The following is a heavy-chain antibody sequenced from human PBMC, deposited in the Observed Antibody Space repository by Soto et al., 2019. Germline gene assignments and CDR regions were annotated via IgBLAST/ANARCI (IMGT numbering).Heavy chain of an antibody. CDR1: GYTFTSYG. D-gene: IGHD6-13*01. V-gene: IGHV1-18*01. CDR2: ISAHNGNT. CDR3: ARDTAWSIAAAGTRFVDY. J-gene: IGHJ4*02. Sequence: ASVKVSCKASGYTFTSYGISWVRQAPGQGLEWMGWISAHNGNTNYAQKLQGRVTMTTDTSTSTAYMELRSLRSDDTAVYYCARDTAWSIAAAGTRFVDYWGQGTLVTVSS.